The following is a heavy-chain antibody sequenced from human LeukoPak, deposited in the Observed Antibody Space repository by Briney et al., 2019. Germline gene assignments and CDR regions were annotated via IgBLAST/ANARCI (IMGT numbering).Heavy chain of an antibody. J-gene: IGHJ4*02. D-gene: IGHD2-21*01. V-gene: IGHV3-30*18. Sequence: PGGSVRLSCAASGFTFSSYRMHWVRQAPGKGLEWVAVISYDGSNKYYADSVKGRFTISRDNSKNTLYLQMNSLRAEDTAVYYCAKDGTVVLDYWCQGTLVTVSS. CDR2: ISYDGSNK. CDR3: AKDGTVVLDY. CDR1: GFTFSSYR.